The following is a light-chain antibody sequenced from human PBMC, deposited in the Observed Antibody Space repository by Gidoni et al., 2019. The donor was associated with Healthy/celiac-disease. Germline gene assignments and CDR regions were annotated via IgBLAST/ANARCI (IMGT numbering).Light chain of an antibody. CDR1: QSVSSY. CDR3: QQRSNWPLVT. CDR2: DAS. J-gene: IGKJ4*01. Sequence: EIVLTQSPATLSLSPGERATLSCRASQSVSSYLAWYQQKPGQAASLLMHDASNRATGIPARFSGSRSGTDFTITISSLEPEDFAVYYCQQRSNWPLVTFGGGTKVEIK. V-gene: IGKV3-11*01.